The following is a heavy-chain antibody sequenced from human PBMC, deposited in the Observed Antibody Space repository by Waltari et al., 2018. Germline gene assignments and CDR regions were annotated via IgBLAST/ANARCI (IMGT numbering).Heavy chain of an antibody. CDR3: ARGGITIFGVVIPYYYYGMDV. Sequence: QVQLQQWGAGLLKPSETLSLTCAVYGGSFSGYYWSWVRQPPGKGLEWIGEITHSGRTNYNPSLKSRVTISVDTSKNQFSLKLSSVTAADTAVYYCARGGITIFGVVIPYYYYGMDVWGQGTTVTVSS. D-gene: IGHD3-3*01. CDR2: ITHSGRT. J-gene: IGHJ6*02. CDR1: GGSFSGYY. V-gene: IGHV4-34*01.